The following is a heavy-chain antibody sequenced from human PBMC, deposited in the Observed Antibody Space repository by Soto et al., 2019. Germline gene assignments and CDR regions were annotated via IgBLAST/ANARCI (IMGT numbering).Heavy chain of an antibody. CDR1: RGSISSGTNY. D-gene: IGHD6-25*01. Sequence: SETLSLTGTVSRGSISSGTNYWAWIRQPPGKGLEWIANIYYSGSTFYNPSLKSRVTISLDTSKNQFSLKLRSVTAADTAVYYCPRHEAGWNFDSFGQGTLVTVSS. J-gene: IGHJ4*02. CDR2: IYYSGST. CDR3: PRHEAGWNFDS. V-gene: IGHV4-39*01.